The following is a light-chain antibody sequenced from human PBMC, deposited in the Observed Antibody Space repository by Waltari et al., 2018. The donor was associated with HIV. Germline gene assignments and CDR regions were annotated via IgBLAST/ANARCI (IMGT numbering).Light chain of an antibody. CDR3: QQYEDTPLT. CDR2: DAS. V-gene: IGKV1-33*01. CDR1: AGISQY. J-gene: IGKJ3*01. Sequence: GDRVTITCQATAGISQYLNWYQQKAGKAPTLLIYDASNLETGVPSRFSGSGSGTDFTLTIASLQPEDVATYYCQQYEDTPLTFGPGTTVDIK.